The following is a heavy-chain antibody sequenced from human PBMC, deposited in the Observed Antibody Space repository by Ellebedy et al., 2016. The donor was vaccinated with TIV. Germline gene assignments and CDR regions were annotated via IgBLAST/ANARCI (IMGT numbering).Heavy chain of an antibody. Sequence: SETLSLXXSVSGGSVSSAGFQWSWNRQPPGKRLEWIRFIHYSGSTHYNPSLRSRITISLDTSTKRFSLKLNAVSAADTAVYFCARTTEGYGRRGEGSYSYYMDVWGKGTTVTVS. J-gene: IGHJ6*03. CDR1: GGSVSSAGFQ. CDR2: IHYSGST. CDR3: ARTTEGYGRRGEGSYSYYMDV. D-gene: IGHD2-15*01. V-gene: IGHV4-61*08.